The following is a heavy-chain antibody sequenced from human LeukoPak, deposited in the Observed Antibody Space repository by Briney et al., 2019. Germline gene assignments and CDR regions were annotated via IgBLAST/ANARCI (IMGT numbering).Heavy chain of an antibody. CDR3: ASGVCGGDCYPEGY. CDR1: GGTFSSYA. V-gene: IGHV1-69*05. J-gene: IGHJ4*02. Sequence: SVKVSCKASGGTFSSYAISWVRQAPGQGLEWMGGIIPIFGTANYAQKFQGRVTITTDESTSTAYMELSSLRSEDTAVYYCASGVCGGDCYPEGYWGQGALVTVSS. CDR2: IIPIFGTA. D-gene: IGHD2-21*02.